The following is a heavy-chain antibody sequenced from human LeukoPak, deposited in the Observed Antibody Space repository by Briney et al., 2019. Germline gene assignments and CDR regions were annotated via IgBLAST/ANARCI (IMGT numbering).Heavy chain of an antibody. Sequence: ASVKVPCKASGYTFVNYGVTWVRQAPGQGLEWMGRINAYNGNTDYAQKFQGRVTLTKDTSTNTAYMELRSPRSDDTAGYFCARDRNFGYSYGPYFDYWGQGTLVTVSS. D-gene: IGHD5-18*01. J-gene: IGHJ4*02. V-gene: IGHV1-18*01. CDR3: ARDRNFGYSYGPYFDY. CDR1: GYTFVNYG. CDR2: INAYNGNT.